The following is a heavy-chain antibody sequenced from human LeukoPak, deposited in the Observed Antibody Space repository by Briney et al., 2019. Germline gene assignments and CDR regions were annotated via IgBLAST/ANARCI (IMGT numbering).Heavy chain of an antibody. V-gene: IGHV3-30*18. D-gene: IGHD5-12*01. CDR2: ISNDGSNK. Sequence: GRSLRLSCAASGFTFSSYGMQWFRQAPDKGLEWVAAISNDGSNKYYADSVKGRFTISRDNSKSTLYLQMNSLRAEDTAVYYCAKVDIVATIDAGRLVDYWGQGTLVTVSS. CDR1: GFTFSSYG. J-gene: IGHJ4*02. CDR3: AKVDIVATIDAGRLVDY.